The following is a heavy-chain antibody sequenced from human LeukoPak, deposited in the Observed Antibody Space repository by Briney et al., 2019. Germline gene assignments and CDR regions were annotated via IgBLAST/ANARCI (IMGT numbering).Heavy chain of an antibody. CDR3: ARDRDCSSTSCYAPFDY. V-gene: IGHV3-64*01. CDR1: GFTFSSYA. Sequence: GGSLRLSCVASGFTFSSYAMHWVRQAPGKGLEYVSAISSNGGSTYYANSVKGRFTISRDNSKNTPYLQMGSLRAEDMAVYYCARDRDCSSTSCYAPFDYWGQGTLVTVSS. D-gene: IGHD2-2*01. J-gene: IGHJ4*02. CDR2: ISSNGGST.